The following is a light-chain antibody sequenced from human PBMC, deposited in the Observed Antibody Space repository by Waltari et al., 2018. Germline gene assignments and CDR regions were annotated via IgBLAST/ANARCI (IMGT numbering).Light chain of an antibody. J-gene: IGKJ1*01. Sequence: EIVLTQSPGTLSLFPGERATVPCRASQSVSRALAWYQQKPGQAPRLLIYGASTRATGIPDRFSGSGSGTDFSLTISRLEPDDFAVYYCQHYLRLPVTFGQGTTVEI. V-gene: IGKV3-20*01. CDR3: QHYLRLPVT. CDR1: QSVSRA. CDR2: GAS.